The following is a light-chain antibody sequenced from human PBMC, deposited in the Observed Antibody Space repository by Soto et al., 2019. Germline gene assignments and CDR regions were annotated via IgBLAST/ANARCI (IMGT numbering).Light chain of an antibody. Sequence: EIVLTQSPDTLSLSPGERATLSCRVSQSVDSRYLAWFQQKPGQAPRLLIYGASRRISGIPDRFSGSGSGTHFTFPFSSLEPEDFAVYYCQFYRGSPWTFAQGIKVEIK. CDR3: QFYRGSPWT. CDR2: GAS. J-gene: IGKJ1*01. V-gene: IGKV3-20*01. CDR1: QSVDSRY.